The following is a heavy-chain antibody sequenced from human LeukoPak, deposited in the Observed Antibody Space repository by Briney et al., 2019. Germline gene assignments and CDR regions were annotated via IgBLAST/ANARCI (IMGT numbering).Heavy chain of an antibody. CDR3: ARDQSGSGGWYFDY. D-gene: IGHD6-19*01. Sequence: GGSLRLSCAASGFTFSDYYMSWIRQAPGKGLEWVSYISGSSSYINYADSVKGRFTISRDNAKNSLYLQMNSLRAEDTAVYYCARDQSGSGGWYFDYWGQGTLVTVSS. J-gene: IGHJ4*02. V-gene: IGHV3-11*06. CDR1: GFTFSDYY. CDR2: ISGSSSYI.